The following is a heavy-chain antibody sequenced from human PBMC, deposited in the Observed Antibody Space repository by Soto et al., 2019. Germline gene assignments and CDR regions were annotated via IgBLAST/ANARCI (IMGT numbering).Heavy chain of an antibody. Sequence: ALVKVSCKASGYTFTSYAMHWVRQAPGQRLEWMGWINAGNGNTKYSQKFQGRVTITRDTSASTAYMELSSLRSEDTAVYYCARSIVVVTAADYWGQGNLVTVSS. CDR3: ARSIVVVTAADY. J-gene: IGHJ4*02. CDR2: INAGNGNT. V-gene: IGHV1-3*01. D-gene: IGHD2-21*02. CDR1: GYTFTSYA.